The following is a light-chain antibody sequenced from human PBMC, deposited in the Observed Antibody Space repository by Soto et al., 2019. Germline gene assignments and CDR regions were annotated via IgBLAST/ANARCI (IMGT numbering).Light chain of an antibody. V-gene: IGLV2-14*01. J-gene: IGLJ1*01. CDR1: SSDVGGYNY. CDR3: SSYTSSSPYV. CDR2: DVS. Sequence: QSVLTQPGSVSWSPGQPLTISCTGTSSDVGGYNYVSWYQQHPGKAPKLMIYDVSTRPSGVSNRFSGSKSGNTAYLNISGLQAEDEADYYCSSYTSSSPYVFGTGTKVTVL.